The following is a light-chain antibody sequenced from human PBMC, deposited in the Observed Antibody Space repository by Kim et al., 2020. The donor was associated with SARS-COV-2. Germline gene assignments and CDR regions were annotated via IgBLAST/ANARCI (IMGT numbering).Light chain of an antibody. CDR3: QQCFDSSMYT. CDR2: GAS. V-gene: IGKV3-20*01. Sequence: EIVLTQSPATLSLSPGERATLSCRASQSVSSNSLVWYQQKPGQAPRLLIHGASIRATGIPDRFSGSGSGTDFTLTISRLEPEDFAVYYCQQCFDSSMYTCGKGTKLEI. J-gene: IGKJ2*01. CDR1: QSVSSNS.